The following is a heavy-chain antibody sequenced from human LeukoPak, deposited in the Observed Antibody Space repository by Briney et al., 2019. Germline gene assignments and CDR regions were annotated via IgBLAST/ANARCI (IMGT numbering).Heavy chain of an antibody. D-gene: IGHD3-10*01. CDR2: ISYDGSNQ. CDR1: GFTFSTYG. V-gene: IGHV3-30*18. J-gene: IGHJ5*01. Sequence: PGGSLRLSCAASGFTFSTYGMHWARQAPGKGLEWVAVISYDGSNQYYADSVKGRFSISRDNSKNTLFLEMNSLRAEDTAVYYCAKAREYYGSGTYDSWGQGTLVTVSS. CDR3: AKAREYYGSGTYDS.